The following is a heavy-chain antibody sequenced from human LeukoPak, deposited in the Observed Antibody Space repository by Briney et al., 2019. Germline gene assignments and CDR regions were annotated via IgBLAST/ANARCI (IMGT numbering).Heavy chain of an antibody. CDR2: IYYSGST. D-gene: IGHD1-26*01. CDR3: ARHSPSGYYYYGMDV. V-gene: IGHV4-59*08. J-gene: IGHJ6*02. Sequence: KPSETLSLTCTVSGGSISSYYWSWIRQPPGKGLEWIGYIYYSGSTNYNPSLKSRVTISVDTSKNQFSLKLSSVPAADTAVYYCARHSPSGYYYYGMDVWGQGTTVTVSS. CDR1: GGSISSYY.